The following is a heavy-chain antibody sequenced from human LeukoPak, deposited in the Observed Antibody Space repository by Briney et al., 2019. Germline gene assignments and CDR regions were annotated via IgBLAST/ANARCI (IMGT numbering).Heavy chain of an antibody. CDR2: ISGSGSTI. CDR1: GFTFSDYY. CDR3: AKRRGLELLYYYYMDV. J-gene: IGHJ6*03. V-gene: IGHV3-11*01. D-gene: IGHD1-7*01. Sequence: GGSLRLSCAASGFTFSDYYMSWIRQAPGKGLEWASYISGSGSTIYYADSVKGRFTISRDNSKNTLYLQMNSLRAEDTAVYYCAKRRGLELLYYYYMDVWGKGTTVTVSS.